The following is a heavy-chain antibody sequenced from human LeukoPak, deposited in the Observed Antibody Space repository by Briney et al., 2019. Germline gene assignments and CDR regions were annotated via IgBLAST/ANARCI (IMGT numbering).Heavy chain of an antibody. CDR2: MNPNNGIT. J-gene: IGHJ1*01. CDR1: GYTFTSYD. D-gene: IGHD6-19*01. V-gene: IGHV1-8*01. CDR3: TRGGPVAGTHKYFQH. Sequence: ASVKVSCKASGYTFTSYDISWVRQATGQGLEWMGWMNPNNGITDYAQKFQGRVTLTRNTSITTAYMELSSLRSEDTAVYYCTRGGPVAGTHKYFQHWGQGALVTVSS.